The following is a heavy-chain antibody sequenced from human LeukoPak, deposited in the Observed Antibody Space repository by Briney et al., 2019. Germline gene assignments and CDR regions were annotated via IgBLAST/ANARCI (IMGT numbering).Heavy chain of an antibody. CDR2: IKEDGSEK. V-gene: IGHV3-7*04. Sequence: GGSLRLSCAASGFFFSSHWMSWVRQPPGKGLEWVANIKEDGSEKYVLDFVKGRFSISRDSAKNPVYLQMNSLRGEDTAVYYCARVKGDYGIADAFDIWGQGTMVIVSS. CDR1: GFFFSSHW. D-gene: IGHD4-17*01. CDR3: ARVKGDYGIADAFDI. J-gene: IGHJ3*02.